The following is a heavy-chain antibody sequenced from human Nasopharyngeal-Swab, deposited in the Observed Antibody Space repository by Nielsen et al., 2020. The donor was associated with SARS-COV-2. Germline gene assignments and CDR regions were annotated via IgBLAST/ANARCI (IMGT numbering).Heavy chain of an antibody. D-gene: IGHD3-22*01. CDR3: VGYYYDSSGYYPYYGMDV. J-gene: IGHJ6*02. CDR2: ITSNGGST. Sequence: ESLKISCSASGFTFSSYAMHWVRQAPGKGLEYVSAITSNGGSTYYADPVKGRFTISRDNSKNTLYLQMSSLRAEDTAVYYCVGYYYDSSGYYPYYGMDVWGQGTTVTVSS. CDR1: GFTFSSYA. V-gene: IGHV3-64D*08.